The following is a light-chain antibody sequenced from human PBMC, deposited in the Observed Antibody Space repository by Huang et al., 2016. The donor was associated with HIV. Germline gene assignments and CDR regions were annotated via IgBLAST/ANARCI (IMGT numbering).Light chain of an antibody. J-gene: IGKJ1*01. Sequence: DIQMTQSPSSLSASVGDRVTITCRASQSIDRYLNWYQQKPGKAPKLLVYTASSLQSAGPSRFKGSGSETDFTLTISNLQPEDFATYHCQQTFIAPRTFGQGTRLEIK. V-gene: IGKV1-39*01. CDR2: TAS. CDR1: QSIDRY. CDR3: QQTFIAPRT.